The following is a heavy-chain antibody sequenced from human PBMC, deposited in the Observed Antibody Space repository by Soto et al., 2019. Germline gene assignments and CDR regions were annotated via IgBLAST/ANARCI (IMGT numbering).Heavy chain of an antibody. CDR2: ISWNSGSI. V-gene: IGHV3-9*01. Sequence: SLKISCAASGFTFDDYAMHWVRQAPGKGLEWVSGISWNSGSIGYADSVKGRFTISRDNAKNSLYLQMNSLRAEDTALYYCAKDQGDYYYYGMDVWGQGTTVTVSS. CDR3: AKDQGDYYYYGMDV. J-gene: IGHJ6*02. CDR1: GFTFDDYA.